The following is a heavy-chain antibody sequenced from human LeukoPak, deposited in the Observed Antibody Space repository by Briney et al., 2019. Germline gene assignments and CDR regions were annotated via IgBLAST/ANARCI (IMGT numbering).Heavy chain of an antibody. CDR1: GFTFSHAW. Sequence: PGGSLRLSCAASGFTFSHAWMSWVRQAPGKGLEWVGRIKSNTDGGTTDYAAPVKGRFTLSRDDSKNTLYLQMNSLKSEDTAVYYCTTPQLRVGATQPFDYWGQGALVTVSS. V-gene: IGHV3-15*01. CDR3: TTPQLRVGATQPFDY. CDR2: IKSNTDGGTT. J-gene: IGHJ4*02. D-gene: IGHD1-26*01.